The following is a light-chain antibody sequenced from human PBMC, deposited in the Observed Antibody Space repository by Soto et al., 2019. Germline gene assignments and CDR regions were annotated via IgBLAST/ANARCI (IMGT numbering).Light chain of an antibody. CDR1: SSDVGGYNY. CDR2: DVS. Sequence: QSALTQPASVSGSPGQSITISCTGTSSDVGGYNYVSWYQQHPGKAPKLMIYDVSNRPSGVSNRFSGSKSGNTASLTISWRQAEDEADYYCSAYTSSSTLLVFGTGTKLTVL. J-gene: IGLJ1*01. V-gene: IGLV2-14*01. CDR3: SAYTSSSTLLV.